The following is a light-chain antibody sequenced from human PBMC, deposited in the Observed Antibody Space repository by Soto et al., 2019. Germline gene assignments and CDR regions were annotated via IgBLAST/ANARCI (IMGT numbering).Light chain of an antibody. V-gene: IGKV3-11*01. J-gene: IGKJ3*01. CDR1: QSVRTY. CDR3: QQRSNWLFT. Sequence: EIVLTQSPVTLSFSPGERATLSCRASQSVRTYLAWYQVKPGQAPRLLIYDASNRATGIPARFSGRGSGTDFTLTISSLEPEDFAVYYCQQRSNWLFTFGPGTKVDI. CDR2: DAS.